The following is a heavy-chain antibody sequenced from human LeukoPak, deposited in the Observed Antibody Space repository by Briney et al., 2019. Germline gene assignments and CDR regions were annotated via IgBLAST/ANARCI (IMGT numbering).Heavy chain of an antibody. Sequence: SETLSLTCAVYGGSFSGYYWSWIRQPPGKGLEWIGEINHSGSTNYNPSLKSRVTISVDTSKNQFSLKLSSVTAADTAVYYCAGGIDGYSYGYYGYWGQGTLVTVSS. D-gene: IGHD5-18*01. J-gene: IGHJ4*02. CDR1: GGSFSGYY. V-gene: IGHV4-34*01. CDR3: AGGIDGYSYGYYGY. CDR2: INHSGST.